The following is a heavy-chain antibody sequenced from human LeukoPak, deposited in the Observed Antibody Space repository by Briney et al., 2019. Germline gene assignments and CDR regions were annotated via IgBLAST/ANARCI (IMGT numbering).Heavy chain of an antibody. CDR2: IYYSGST. Sequence: SETLSLTCTVSGGSISSYYWSWIRQPPGKGLEWIGYIYYSGSTNYNPSLKSRVTISVDTSKNQYSLKLSSVTAADTAVYYCARIGDFWSGYYYYYGMDVWGQGTTVTVSS. D-gene: IGHD3-3*01. CDR3: ARIGDFWSGYYYYYGMDV. CDR1: GGSISSYY. V-gene: IGHV4-59*01. J-gene: IGHJ6*02.